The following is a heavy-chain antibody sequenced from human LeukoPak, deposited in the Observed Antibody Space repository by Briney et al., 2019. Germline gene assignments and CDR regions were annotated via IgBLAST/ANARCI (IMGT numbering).Heavy chain of an antibody. D-gene: IGHD4-17*01. CDR1: GFTFSSYA. Sequence: GGSLRLSCAASGFTFSSYAMHWVRQAPGKGLEWVAVISYDGSNKYYADSVKGRFTISRDNSKNTLYLQMNSLRAEDTAVYYCASCGDYADYWGQGTLVTVSS. CDR3: ASCGDYADY. J-gene: IGHJ4*02. V-gene: IGHV3-30*04. CDR2: ISYDGSNK.